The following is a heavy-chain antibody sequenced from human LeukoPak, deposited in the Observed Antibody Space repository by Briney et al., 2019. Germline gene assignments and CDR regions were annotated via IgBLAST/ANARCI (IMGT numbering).Heavy chain of an antibody. CDR3: ARERLQVGYYFDY. CDR2: ISYDGSNK. V-gene: IGHV3-30*14. CDR1: GFTFSSYA. J-gene: IGHJ4*02. D-gene: IGHD4-11*01. Sequence: GGSLRLSCAASGFTFSSYAMHWVRQAPGKGLEWVAVISYDGSNKYYADSVKGRFTISRDNSKNTLYLQMNSLRAEDTAVYYCARERLQVGYYFDYWGQGTLVTVSS.